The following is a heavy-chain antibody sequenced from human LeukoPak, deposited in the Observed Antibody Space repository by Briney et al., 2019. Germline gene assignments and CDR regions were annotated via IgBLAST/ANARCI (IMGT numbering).Heavy chain of an antibody. CDR1: GYTFTGYY. D-gene: IGHD3-22*01. CDR3: ARDSGSIVGVMGDMYNWFDP. J-gene: IGHJ5*02. Sequence: ASGTVSCKASGYTFTGYYMHWVRQAPGHGREWMGWINPNSGGTNYAQKFQGRVTMTRDTSINTAYMELSRLRSDDTAVYYCARDSGSIVGVMGDMYNWFDPWGQGTLVTVSS. V-gene: IGHV1-2*02. CDR2: INPNSGGT.